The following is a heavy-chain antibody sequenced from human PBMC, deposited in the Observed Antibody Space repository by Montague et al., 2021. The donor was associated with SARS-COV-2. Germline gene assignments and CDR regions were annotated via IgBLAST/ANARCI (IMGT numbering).Heavy chain of an antibody. D-gene: IGHD1-14*01. Sequence: TRSLTCSVSGGSITSGGYYWTWIRQRPGGDLEWLGYLYYNGMTHYSPSLKSRASFSLDTSKNQFSLKLISATATDSALYFCVSSLPGNQFQFDYWGQGALVTVSS. CDR2: LYYNGMT. J-gene: IGHJ4*02. CDR3: VSSLPGNQFQFDY. V-gene: IGHV4-31*03. CDR1: GGSITSGGYY.